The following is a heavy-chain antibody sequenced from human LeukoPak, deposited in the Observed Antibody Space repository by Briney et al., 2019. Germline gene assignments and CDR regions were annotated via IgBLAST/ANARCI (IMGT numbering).Heavy chain of an antibody. D-gene: IGHD3-16*01. Sequence: ASVKVSCTASGYTLTTYYIHWVRQAPGQGLEWMGIISPRDGTTSYAQKFQGRVTLTRDTSTSTVYMELSSLRAEDTAVYYCVWVDEPFGWFDPWGQGTLVTVSS. J-gene: IGHJ5*02. CDR2: ISPRDGTT. CDR3: VWVDEPFGWFDP. CDR1: GYTLTTYY. V-gene: IGHV1-46*01.